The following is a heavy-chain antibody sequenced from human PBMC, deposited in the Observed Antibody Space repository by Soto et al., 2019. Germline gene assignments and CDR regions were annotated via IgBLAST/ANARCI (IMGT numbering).Heavy chain of an antibody. J-gene: IGHJ6*02. CDR1: GFTFSSYG. Sequence: QVQLVESGGGVVQPGRSLRLSCAASGFTFSSYGMHWVRQAPGKGLEWVAVISYDGSNKYYADSVKGRFTISRDNSKNTLYLQMNSLRAEDTAVYYCAKAVRSPVVVVASPGYGMDVWGQGTTVTVSS. V-gene: IGHV3-30*18. D-gene: IGHD2-15*01. CDR3: AKAVRSPVVVVASPGYGMDV. CDR2: ISYDGSNK.